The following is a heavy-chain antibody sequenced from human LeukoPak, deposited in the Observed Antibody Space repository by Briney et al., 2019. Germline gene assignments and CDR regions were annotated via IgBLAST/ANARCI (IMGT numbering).Heavy chain of an antibody. CDR2: INHSGST. D-gene: IGHD6-19*01. CDR1: GGSFSGYY. Sequence: SETLSLTCAVYGGSFSGYYWSWIRQPPGKGLEWIGEINHSGSTNYNPSLKSRVTISVDTSKNQFSLKLSSVTAADTAVYYCAREINRFSSGWFDYWGQGTLVTVSS. CDR3: AREINRFSSGWFDY. J-gene: IGHJ4*02. V-gene: IGHV4-34*01.